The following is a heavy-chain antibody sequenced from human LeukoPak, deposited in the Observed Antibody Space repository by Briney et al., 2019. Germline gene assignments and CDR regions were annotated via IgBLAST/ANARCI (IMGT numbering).Heavy chain of an antibody. J-gene: IGHJ4*02. CDR3: ARASDVGTIDH. D-gene: IGHD7-27*01. CDR2: INEDGSEK. CDR1: GXTFGSYW. V-gene: IGHV3-7*04. Sequence: GGSLRLSCAASGXTFGSYWMSWVRQAPGKGLEWVANINEDGSEKYHVDSVKGRFTISRDNAKNSLYLQMDSLTAADTAVYYCARASDVGTIDHWGQGTLVTVSS.